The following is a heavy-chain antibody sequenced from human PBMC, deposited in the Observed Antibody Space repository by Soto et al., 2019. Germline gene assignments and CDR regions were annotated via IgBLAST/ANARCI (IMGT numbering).Heavy chain of an antibody. Sequence: QLQLQESGPGLVKPSETLSLTCTVSGGSISSSSYYWGWIRQPPGKGLEWIGSIYYSGSTYYNPSLKSRVTLSVDTSKNQFSLKLRSVTAADTAVYYCARRLYYDSSGFEGGGMDVWGQGTTVTVSS. D-gene: IGHD3-22*01. CDR1: GGSISSSSYY. CDR2: IYYSGST. J-gene: IGHJ6*02. CDR3: ARRLYYDSSGFEGGGMDV. V-gene: IGHV4-39*01.